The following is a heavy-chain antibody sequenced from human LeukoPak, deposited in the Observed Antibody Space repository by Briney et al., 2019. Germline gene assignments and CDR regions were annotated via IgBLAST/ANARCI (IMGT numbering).Heavy chain of an antibody. V-gene: IGHV1-18*01. CDR3: ARDRVSCTSCCDAFDM. D-gene: IGHD2-2*01. CDR2: ISNKNGNT. CDR1: GYTFINYD. J-gene: IGHJ3*02. Sequence: ASVKVSCKASGYTFINYDISCVRQAPAQGLEWMGWISNKNGNTKYAQKLQGRATMTTDTSTSTAYMELRSLRSDDTAVYYCARDRVSCTSCCDAFDMWGQGTLVTVSS.